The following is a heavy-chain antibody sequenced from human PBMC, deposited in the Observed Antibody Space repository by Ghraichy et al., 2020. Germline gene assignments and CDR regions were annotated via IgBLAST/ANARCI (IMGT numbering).Heavy chain of an antibody. Sequence: SETLSLTCTVSGGSVSSDTFYWSWIRQPPGKGLEWIGYIYYTGSTKYNPSLKSRVTISVDTSKNQLSLRLSSVAAADTAVYYCATHRSGSFYNGFDYWGQGTLVTVSS. CDR3: ATHRSGSFYNGFDY. V-gene: IGHV4-61*01. CDR2: IYYTGST. J-gene: IGHJ4*02. CDR1: GGSVSSDTFY. D-gene: IGHD1-26*01.